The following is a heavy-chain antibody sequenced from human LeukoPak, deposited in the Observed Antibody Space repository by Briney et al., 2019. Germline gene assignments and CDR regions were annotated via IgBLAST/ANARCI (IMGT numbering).Heavy chain of an antibody. CDR3: ARGPPGIVGATFDY. CDR1: GGTFSSYA. V-gene: IGHV1-69*05. Sequence: SVTVSCTPSGGTFSSYAISWVQQAPGRGLEWVGGIIPIYGTANYAQKFQGRVTITTDESTSTAYMELGSVRAEDTAVYYCARGPPGIVGATFDYWGQGTLVTVSS. J-gene: IGHJ4*02. CDR2: IIPIYGTA. D-gene: IGHD1-26*01.